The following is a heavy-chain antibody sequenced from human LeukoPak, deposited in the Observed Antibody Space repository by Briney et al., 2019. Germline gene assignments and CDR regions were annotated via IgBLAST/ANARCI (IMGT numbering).Heavy chain of an antibody. CDR2: INPSGGST. CDR1: GYTFTSYY. V-gene: IGHV1-46*01. D-gene: IGHD4-23*01. CDR3: ARDGSENGGNSGGDY. Sequence: ASVKVSCKASGYTFTSYYMHWVRQAPGQGLEWMGIINPSGGSTSYAQKFQGRVTMTRDTSTSTVYKELSSLRSEDTAVYYCARDGSENGGNSGGDYWGQGTLVTVSS. J-gene: IGHJ4*02.